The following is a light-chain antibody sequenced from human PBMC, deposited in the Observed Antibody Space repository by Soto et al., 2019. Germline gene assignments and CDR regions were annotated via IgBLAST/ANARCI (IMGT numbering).Light chain of an antibody. CDR1: SSDVGAYNY. J-gene: IGLJ1*01. Sequence: QSALTQPASVSGSPGQSITISCTGTSSDVGAYNYVPWYQQYPGKAPKLIIFDVSNRPSGVSNRLSGSKSGNTASLTISGLQAEDEADYYCLSYTSSDTYVFGTGTKVTVL. CDR3: LSYTSSDTYV. CDR2: DVS. V-gene: IGLV2-14*03.